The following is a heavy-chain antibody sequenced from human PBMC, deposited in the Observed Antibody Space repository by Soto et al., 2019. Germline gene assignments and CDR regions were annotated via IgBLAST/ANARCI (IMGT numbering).Heavy chain of an antibody. CDR2: IYYSGST. J-gene: IGHJ4*02. Sequence: PSETLSLTCTVSGGSINSGDYHWGWIRQPPGKGLGWIGSIYYSGSTYYNPSLKSRVTISVDTSKNQFSLKLSSVTAADTAVYYCARLRRDGYNLLNPFDYWGQGTLVTVSS. V-gene: IGHV4-39*01. D-gene: IGHD5-12*01. CDR3: ARLRRDGYNLLNPFDY. CDR1: GGSINSGDYH.